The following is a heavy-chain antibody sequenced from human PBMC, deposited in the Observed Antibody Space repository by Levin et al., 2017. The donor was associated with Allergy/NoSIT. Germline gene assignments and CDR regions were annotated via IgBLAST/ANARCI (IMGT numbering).Heavy chain of an antibody. J-gene: IGHJ5*02. Sequence: VASVKVSCKASGYTFTGYYMHWVRQAPGQGLEWMGWINPNSGGTNYAQKFQGRVTMTRDTSISTAYMELSRLRSDDTAVYYCARAGGTTRYSSSFSEMINLNWFDPWGQGTLVTVSS. D-gene: IGHD6-13*01. CDR3: ARAGGTTRYSSSFSEMINLNWFDP. V-gene: IGHV1-2*02. CDR1: GYTFTGYY. CDR2: INPNSGGT.